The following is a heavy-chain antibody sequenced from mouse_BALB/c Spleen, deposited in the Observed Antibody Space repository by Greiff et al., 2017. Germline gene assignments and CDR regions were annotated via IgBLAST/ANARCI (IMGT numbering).Heavy chain of an antibody. D-gene: IGHD1-1*01. V-gene: IGHV1-87*01. CDR2: IYPGDGDT. Sequence: VKLQESGTVLARPGASVKMSCKASGYTFTSYWMHWVKQRPGQGLEWIGAIYPGDGDTRYTQKFKGKATLTADKSSSTAYMQLSSLASEDSAVYYCARGSSCDYWGQGTTLTVSS. J-gene: IGHJ2*01. CDR1: GYTFTSYW. CDR3: ARGSSCDY.